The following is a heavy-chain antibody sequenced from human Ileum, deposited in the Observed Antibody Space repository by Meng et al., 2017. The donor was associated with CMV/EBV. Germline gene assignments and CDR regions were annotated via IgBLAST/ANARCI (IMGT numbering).Heavy chain of an antibody. Sequence: GGSLRLSCAASGFTFSSYWMSWVRQAPGKGLEWVANIKQDGSEKYYVDSVKGRFTISRDNAKNSLYLQMNSLRAEDTAVYYCARGRYSGNYYYYGMDVWGQGTTVTVSS. D-gene: IGHD6-13*01. V-gene: IGHV3-7*01. J-gene: IGHJ6*02. CDR2: IKQDGSEK. CDR1: GFTFSSYW. CDR3: ARGRYSGNYYYYGMDV.